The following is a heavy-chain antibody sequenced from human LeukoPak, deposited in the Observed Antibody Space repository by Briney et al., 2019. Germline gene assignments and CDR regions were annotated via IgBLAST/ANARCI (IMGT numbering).Heavy chain of an antibody. D-gene: IGHD2-21*01. V-gene: IGHV4-4*07. CDR3: AGCGGDCLDYYYYYMDV. CDR2: IYASGSA. Sequence: SETLSLTCTVSGGSISSYYWSWIRQPAGKGLEWIGRIYASGSASYSPSLKSRVTMSVDTSKNQFSLNLNSVTAADTAVYYCAGCGGDCLDYYYYYMDVWGQGTLVTVSS. CDR1: GGSISSYY. J-gene: IGHJ6*03.